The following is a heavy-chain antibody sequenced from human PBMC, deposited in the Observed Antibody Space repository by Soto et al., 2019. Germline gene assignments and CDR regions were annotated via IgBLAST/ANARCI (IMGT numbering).Heavy chain of an antibody. D-gene: IGHD6-6*01. CDR1: RYSFTDYW. Sequence: EVQLVQSGAEVTKPGESLKISCKASRYSFTDYWIGWVRQMPGKGLEWMGIIYPGDSDTKYSPSFQGQVTMSADKSISTAYLQWNSLKASDTAMYYCARDGLSSSSSFDYWGQGTLVTVSS. CDR2: IYPGDSDT. V-gene: IGHV5-51*01. CDR3: ARDGLSSSSSFDY. J-gene: IGHJ4*02.